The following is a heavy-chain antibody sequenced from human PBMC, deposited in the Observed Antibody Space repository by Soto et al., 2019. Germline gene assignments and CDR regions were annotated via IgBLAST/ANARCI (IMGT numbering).Heavy chain of an antibody. D-gene: IGHD5-12*01. CDR3: ARRGGATIMDY. V-gene: IGHV4-39*01. CDR2: IFYSGST. Sequence: QLQLQESGPGLVKPSETLSLTCTVSGGSIRSSSYYWDWIRQPPGKGLEWIGSIFYSGSTYYNPSLKGRVTISVDTSKNQFSLKLSSVTAADTAVYYCARRGGATIMDYWGQGTLVTVSS. J-gene: IGHJ4*02. CDR1: GGSIRSSSYY.